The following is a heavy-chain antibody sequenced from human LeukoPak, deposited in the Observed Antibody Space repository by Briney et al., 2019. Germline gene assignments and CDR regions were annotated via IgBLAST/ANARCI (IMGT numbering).Heavy chain of an antibody. D-gene: IGHD3-10*01. J-gene: IGHJ2*01. CDR2: IYTSGST. Sequence: PSETLSLTCTVSGGSISSYYWSWIRQPAGKGLEWIGRIYTSGSTNYNPSLKSRVTMSVDTSKNQFSLKLSSVTAADTAVYYCASGIGAPEMYWYFDLWGRGTLVTVSS. CDR1: GGSISSYY. CDR3: ASGIGAPEMYWYFDL. V-gene: IGHV4-4*07.